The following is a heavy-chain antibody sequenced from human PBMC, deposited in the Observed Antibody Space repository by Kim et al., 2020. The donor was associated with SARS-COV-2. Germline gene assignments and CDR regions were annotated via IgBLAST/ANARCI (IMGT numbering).Heavy chain of an antibody. CDR1: GGSFSGYY. J-gene: IGHJ4*02. V-gene: IGHV4-34*01. Sequence: SETLSLTCAVYGGSFSGYYWSWIRQPPGKGLEWIGEINHSGSTNYNPSLKSRVTISVDTTKNQFSLKLSFVSAADTAVYYCARGGNVVVPAAMFVYWGQGTLVTVSS. D-gene: IGHD2-2*01. CDR2: INHSGST. CDR3: ARGGNVVVPAAMFVY.